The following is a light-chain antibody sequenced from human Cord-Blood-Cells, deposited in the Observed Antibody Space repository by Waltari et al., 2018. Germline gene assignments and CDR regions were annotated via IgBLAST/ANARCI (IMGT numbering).Light chain of an antibody. Sequence: QSALTQPPSASGPPGQSVTISCPGTSSDVGGYNYVSWYQQHPGKPPKLMIYEVSKRPSGVPDRFSGSKSGNTASLTVSGLQAEDEADYYCSSYAGSNNFVFGTGTKVTVL. CDR3: SSYAGSNNFV. J-gene: IGLJ1*01. CDR2: EVS. CDR1: SSDVGGYNY. V-gene: IGLV2-8*01.